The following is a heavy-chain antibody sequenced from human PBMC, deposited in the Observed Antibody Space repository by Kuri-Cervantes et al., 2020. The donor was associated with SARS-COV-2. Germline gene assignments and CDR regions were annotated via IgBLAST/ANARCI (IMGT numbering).Heavy chain of an antibody. CDR3: AKAFCSSTSCYTGNLDY. D-gene: IGHD2-2*02. CDR1: GFTFSSYG. CDR2: IWYDGSNK. V-gene: IGHV3-30*02. J-gene: IGHJ4*02. Sequence: GESLKISCAASGFTFSSYGMHWVRQAPGKGLEWVAVIWYDGSNKYYADSVKGRFTISRDNSKNTLYLQMNSLRAEDTAVYHCAKAFCSSTSCYTGNLDYWGQGTLVTVSS.